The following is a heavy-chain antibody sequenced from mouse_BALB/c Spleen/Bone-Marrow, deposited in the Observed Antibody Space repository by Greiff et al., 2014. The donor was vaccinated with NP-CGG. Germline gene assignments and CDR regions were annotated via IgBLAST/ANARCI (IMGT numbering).Heavy chain of an antibody. V-gene: IGHV2-6-1*01. CDR1: GFSLTSYG. CDR3: ARDGGYAMDY. CDR2: IWSDGST. Sequence: QVQLKESGPGLVAPSQSLSITCTISGFSLTSYGVHWARQPPGKGLEWLVVIWSDGSTTYNSALKSRLSISKDNSKSQVFLKMNGLQTDDTAMYYCARDGGYAMDYWGQGTSVTVSS. J-gene: IGHJ4*01.